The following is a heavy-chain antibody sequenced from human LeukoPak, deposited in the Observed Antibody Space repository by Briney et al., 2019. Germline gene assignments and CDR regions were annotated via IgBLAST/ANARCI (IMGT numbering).Heavy chain of an antibody. Sequence: GGSLRLSCAASGFTFRTSGMSWVRQAPGKGLEWVSAISGSGGSTYYADSVKGRFTISRDNSKNTLYLQMNSLRAEDTAVYYCAKDHYGDYETLGPNYFDYWGQGTLVTVSS. J-gene: IGHJ4*02. D-gene: IGHD4-17*01. CDR1: GFTFRTSG. CDR3: AKDHYGDYETLGPNYFDY. CDR2: ISGSGGST. V-gene: IGHV3-23*01.